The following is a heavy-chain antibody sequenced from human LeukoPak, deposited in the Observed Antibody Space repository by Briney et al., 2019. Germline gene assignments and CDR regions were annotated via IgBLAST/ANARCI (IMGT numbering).Heavy chain of an antibody. Sequence: AGGSLRLSCAASGFTFSHYSMNWVRQAPGKGLEWVSSISSSSSYIYYADSVKGRFTISRDNTKNSLYLQMNSLRAEDTAVYYCAREDYYDSSGYSPGAFDIWGQGTMVTVSS. CDR3: AREDYYDSSGYSPGAFDI. CDR1: GFTFSHYS. D-gene: IGHD3-22*01. J-gene: IGHJ3*02. V-gene: IGHV3-21*01. CDR2: ISSSSSYI.